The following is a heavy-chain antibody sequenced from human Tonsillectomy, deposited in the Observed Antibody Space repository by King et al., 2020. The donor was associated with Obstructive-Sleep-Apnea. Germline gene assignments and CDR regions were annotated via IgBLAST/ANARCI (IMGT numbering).Heavy chain of an antibody. V-gene: IGHV4-59*08. Sequence: VQLQESGPGLVKPSETLSLTCTVSGGSISSYYWSWIRQPPGKGLEWIGYIYYSVSTNYNPSLKSRVTISVDTSKNQFSLKLSSVTAADTAVYYCARQSIAAAGTCFDYWGQGTLVTVSS. D-gene: IGHD6-13*01. CDR2: IYYSVST. J-gene: IGHJ4*02. CDR1: GGSISSYY. CDR3: ARQSIAAAGTCFDY.